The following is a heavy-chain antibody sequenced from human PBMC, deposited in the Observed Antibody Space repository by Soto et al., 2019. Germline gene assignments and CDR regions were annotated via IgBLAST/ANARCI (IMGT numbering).Heavy chain of an antibody. V-gene: IGHV4-34*01. CDR2: INHSGST. Sequence: SSETLSLTCAVYGGSFSGYYWSWIRQPPGKGLEWIGEINHSGSTNYNPSLKSRVTISVDTSKKQFSLRLSSVTAADTAVYYCARSRGLRLSWLGPWGKGTLVTVSS. D-gene: IGHD4-17*01. J-gene: IGHJ5*02. CDR1: GGSFSGYY. CDR3: ARSRGLRLSWLGP.